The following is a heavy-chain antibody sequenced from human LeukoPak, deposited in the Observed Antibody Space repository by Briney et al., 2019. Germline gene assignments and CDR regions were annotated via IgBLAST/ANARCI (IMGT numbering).Heavy chain of an antibody. CDR2: IYYSGST. CDR1: GGSISSSSYY. V-gene: IGHV4-39*07. CDR3: AVARGDCYGEGSCYDSSGSDY. J-gene: IGHJ4*02. Sequence: PSETLSLTCTVSGGSISSSSYYWGWIRQPPGKGLEWIGSIYYSGSTYYNPSLKSRVTISVDTSKNQFSLKLNSVTAADTAVYYCAVARGDCYGEGSCYDSSGSDYWGQGTLVTVSS. D-gene: IGHD3-22*01.